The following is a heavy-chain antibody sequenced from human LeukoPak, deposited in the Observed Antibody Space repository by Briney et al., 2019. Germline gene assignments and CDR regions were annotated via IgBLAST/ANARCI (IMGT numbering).Heavy chain of an antibody. V-gene: IGHV3-21*01. CDR3: VRDFLGESGAGGY. Sequence: PGGSLRLSCATSTFTFSSYTMNWVRQAPGKGLEWVSSISPSGNSKYHADSVKGRFTISRDNAENSLYMQMNSLRAEDTGVYYCVRDFLGESGAGGYWGQGTTVTVSS. CDR1: TFTFSSYT. D-gene: IGHD3-10*01. CDR2: ISPSGNSK. J-gene: IGHJ6*02.